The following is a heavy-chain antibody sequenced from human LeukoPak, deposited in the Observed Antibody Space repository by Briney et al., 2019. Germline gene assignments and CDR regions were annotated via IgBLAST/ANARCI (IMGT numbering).Heavy chain of an antibody. D-gene: IGHD2-15*01. CDR2: ISSSSSYI. J-gene: IGHJ4*02. CDR3: AINIVVVVAATNY. Sequence: GGSLRLSCAASGFTFSSYSMNWVRRAPGKGLEWVSSISSSSSYIYYADSVKGRFTISRDNAKNSLYLQMNSLRAEDTAVYYCAINIVVVVAATNYRGQGTLVTVSS. V-gene: IGHV3-21*04. CDR1: GFTFSSYS.